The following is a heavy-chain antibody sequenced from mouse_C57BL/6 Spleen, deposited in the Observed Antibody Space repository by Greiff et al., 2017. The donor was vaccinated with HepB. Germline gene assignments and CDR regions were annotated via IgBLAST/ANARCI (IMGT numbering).Heavy chain of an antibody. D-gene: IGHD2-2*01. Sequence: VQLQQSGPELVKPGASVKISCKASGYSFTGYYMNWVKQSPEKSLEWIGEINPSTGGTTYNQKFKAKATLTVDKSSSTAYMQLKSLTSEDSAVYYCASPYGYDVFAYWGQGTLVTVSA. CDR2: INPSTGGT. J-gene: IGHJ3*01. CDR3: ASPYGYDVFAY. CDR1: GYSFTGYY. V-gene: IGHV1-42*01.